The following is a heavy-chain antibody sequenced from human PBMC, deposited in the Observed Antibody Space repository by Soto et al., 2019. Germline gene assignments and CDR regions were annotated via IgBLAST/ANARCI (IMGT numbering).Heavy chain of an antibody. D-gene: IGHD2-15*01. Sequence: QVQLVQSGAEVKKPGSSVKVSCKASGGTFSSYAISWVRQAPGQGLEWMGGIIPIFGTANYAQKFQGRVTITADESTSTAYMELSSLRSEDTAVYYCARHPRYCSGGSCYTGGFDYWGQGTLVTVSS. V-gene: IGHV1-69*01. J-gene: IGHJ4*02. CDR1: GGTFSSYA. CDR3: ARHPRYCSGGSCYTGGFDY. CDR2: IIPIFGTA.